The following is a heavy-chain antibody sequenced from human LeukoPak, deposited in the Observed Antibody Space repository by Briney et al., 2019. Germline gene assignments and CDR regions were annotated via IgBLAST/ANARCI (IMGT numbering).Heavy chain of an antibody. J-gene: IGHJ5*02. Sequence: ASVTVSFKASGGTFSSYAISWVRQAPGQGLEWMGGIIPIFGTANYAQKFQGRVTIAADESTSTAYMELSSLRSEDTAVYYCAREARFPPLFDPWGQGTLVTVSS. D-gene: IGHD3-10*01. CDR2: IIPIFGTA. CDR1: GGTFSSYA. V-gene: IGHV1-69*13. CDR3: AREARFPPLFDP.